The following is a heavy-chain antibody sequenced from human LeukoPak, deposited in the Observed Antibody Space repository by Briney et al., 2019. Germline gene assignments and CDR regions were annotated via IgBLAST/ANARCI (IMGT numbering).Heavy chain of an antibody. CDR2: ISGSGGST. CDR3: AKVLGIFGVVTPFDY. V-gene: IGHV3-23*01. Sequence: GGSLRLSCVASGFTFSSYAMSWVRQAPGKGLEWVSAISGSGGSTYYADSVKGRFTISRDNSKNTLYLQMNSLRAEDTAVYYCAKVLGIFGVVTPFDYWGQGTLVTVSS. CDR1: GFTFSSYA. J-gene: IGHJ4*02. D-gene: IGHD3-3*01.